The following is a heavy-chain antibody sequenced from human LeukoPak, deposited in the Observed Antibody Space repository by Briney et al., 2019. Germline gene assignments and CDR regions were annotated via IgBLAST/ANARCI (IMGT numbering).Heavy chain of an antibody. CDR1: GGSISSGGYY. D-gene: IGHD1-26*01. V-gene: IGHV4-30-2*01. CDR2: IYHSGST. CDR3: ARVQTEGGSGSYYRYFDY. Sequence: PSETLSLTCTVSGGSISSGGYYWSWIRQPPGKGLEWIGYIYHSGSTYYNPSLKSRVTISVDRSKNQFSLKLSSVTAADTAVYYCARVQTEGGSGSYYRYFDYWGQGTLVTVSS. J-gene: IGHJ4*02.